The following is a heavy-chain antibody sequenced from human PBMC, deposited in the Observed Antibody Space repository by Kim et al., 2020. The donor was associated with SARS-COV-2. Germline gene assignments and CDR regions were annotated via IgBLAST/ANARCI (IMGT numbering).Heavy chain of an antibody. CDR3: ARDDLVYCRGECYLNLDP. D-gene: IGHD2-21*01. J-gene: IGHJ5*02. Sequence: SETLSLTCSVSGDSISTYYWSWIRQAAGKGLEWIGRIQISGTTHFNPSLKSRVTMSMDTSKNQFSLRLSSVTAADTAVYYCARDDLVYCRGECYLNLDP. V-gene: IGHV4-4*07. CDR2: IQISGTT. CDR1: GDSISTYY.